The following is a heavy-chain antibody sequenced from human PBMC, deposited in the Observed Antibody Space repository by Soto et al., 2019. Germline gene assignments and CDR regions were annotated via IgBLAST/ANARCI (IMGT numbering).Heavy chain of an antibody. CDR2: ISGSGGST. Sequence: GGSLRVSCAASGFTFSSYAMSWVRQAPGKGLEWVSAISGSGGSTYYADSVKGRFTISRDNSKNTLYLQMNSLRAEDTAVYYCALSERYYDFWSGYFGNWFDPWGQGTLVTVSS. D-gene: IGHD3-3*01. V-gene: IGHV3-23*01. CDR1: GFTFSSYA. J-gene: IGHJ5*02. CDR3: ALSERYYDFWSGYFGNWFDP.